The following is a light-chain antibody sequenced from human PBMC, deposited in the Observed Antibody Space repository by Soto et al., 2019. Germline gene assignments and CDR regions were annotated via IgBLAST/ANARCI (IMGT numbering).Light chain of an antibody. CDR3: QQYGSSPPIT. J-gene: IGKJ5*01. Sequence: EIVLTQSPGTLSLSPGERATLSCRASQSVSSSYFAWYQQKPGQAPRLLIYGASSRATGIPDRFSGSGSGTDFTLTISRLEPEDFVVYYCQQYGSSPPITFGQGTRLEI. CDR1: QSVSSSY. V-gene: IGKV3-20*01. CDR2: GAS.